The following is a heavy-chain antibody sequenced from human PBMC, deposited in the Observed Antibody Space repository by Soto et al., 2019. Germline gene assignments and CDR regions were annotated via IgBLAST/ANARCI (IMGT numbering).Heavy chain of an antibody. V-gene: IGHV4-34*01. Sequence: KPSETLSLTCAVYGGSFSGYYWSWIRQPPGKGLEWIGEINHSGSTNYNPSLKSRVTISVDTSKNQFSLKLSSVTAADTAVYYCARAFSSGWYYYYGMDVWGQGTTVTVSS. D-gene: IGHD6-19*01. CDR3: ARAFSSGWYYYYGMDV. CDR2: INHSGST. CDR1: GGSFSGYY. J-gene: IGHJ6*02.